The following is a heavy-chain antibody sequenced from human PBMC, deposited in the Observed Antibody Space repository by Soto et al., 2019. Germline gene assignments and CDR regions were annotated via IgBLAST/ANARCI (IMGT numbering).Heavy chain of an antibody. V-gene: IGHV1-8*01. D-gene: IGHD6-13*01. CDR2: MNPNSGNT. J-gene: IGHJ6*03. CDR3: ARYPAASFYYYYYMDV. Sequence: ASVTVSCKASGYTFTSYDINWVRQATGQGLEWMGWMNPNSGNTGYAQKFQGRVTMTRNTSISTAYMELSSLRSEDTAVYYCARYPAASFYYYYYMDVWGKGTTVTVSS. CDR1: GYTFTSYD.